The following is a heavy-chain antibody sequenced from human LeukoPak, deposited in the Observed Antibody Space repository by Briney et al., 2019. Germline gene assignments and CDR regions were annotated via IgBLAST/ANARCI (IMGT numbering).Heavy chain of an antibody. J-gene: IGHJ4*02. CDR3: ARTRYYYNSRSYGAPYYFGY. D-gene: IGHD3-10*01. Sequence: PSETLSLTCTVSGDSISSSSSYWGWIRQPPGKGLEWIGSIYYSGSTYYNTSLKSRVTISVDTSKNQFSLKLSSVTAADTAVYYCARTRYYYNSRSYGAPYYFGYWGQGTLVTVSS. CDR2: IYYSGST. V-gene: IGHV4-39*01. CDR1: GDSISSSSSY.